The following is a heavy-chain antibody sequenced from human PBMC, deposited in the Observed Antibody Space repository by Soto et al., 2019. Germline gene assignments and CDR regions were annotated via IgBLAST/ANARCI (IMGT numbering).Heavy chain of an antibody. CDR3: AYVGGYSTGDYSFDL. D-gene: IGHD5-18*01. V-gene: IGHV1-8*02. CDR2: MNPNSGNG. J-gene: IGHJ4*02. CDR1: GYSFSNND. Sequence: ASVNVSCKASGYSFSNNDISWVRQGTGQGLEWMGWMNPNSGNGGYAQKFQGRLTMTTDTSTTTAYMELTNLKFDDTALYYCAYVGGYSTGDYSFDLWGQGTPVTVSS.